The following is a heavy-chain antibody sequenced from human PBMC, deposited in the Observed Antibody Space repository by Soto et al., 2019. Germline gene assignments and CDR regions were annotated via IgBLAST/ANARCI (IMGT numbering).Heavy chain of an antibody. V-gene: IGHV3-30*18. D-gene: IGHD7-27*01. J-gene: IGHJ6*02. CDR1: GFTFSSYG. CDR2: ISYDGSNK. Sequence: GGSLRLSCAASGFTFSSYGMHWVRQAPGKGLEWVAVISYDGSNKYYADSVKGRFTISRDNSKNTLYLQMNSLRAEDTAVYYCAKAWGAKPYYYYGMDVWGQGTTVTVSS. CDR3: AKAWGAKPYYYYGMDV.